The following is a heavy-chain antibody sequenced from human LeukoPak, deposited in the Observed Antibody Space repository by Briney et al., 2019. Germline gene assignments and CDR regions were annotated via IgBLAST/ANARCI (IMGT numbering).Heavy chain of an antibody. Sequence: GSLRLSCAASGFTFSSYGMHWVRQAPGKGLEWVAFIRYDRSNKYYADSVKGRFTISRDNSKNTLYLQMNNLRAEDTAVYYCAKRKAAARGGGGQDFDYWGQGTLVTVSS. CDR1: GFTFSSYG. J-gene: IGHJ4*02. V-gene: IGHV3-30*02. D-gene: IGHD6-13*01. CDR2: IRYDRSNK. CDR3: AKRKAAARGGGGQDFDY.